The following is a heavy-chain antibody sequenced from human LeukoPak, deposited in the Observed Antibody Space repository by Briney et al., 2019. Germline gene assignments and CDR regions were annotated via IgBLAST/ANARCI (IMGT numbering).Heavy chain of an antibody. CDR2: INPGGDNT. CDR3: ARGIRYFDWLSTNTGYDAFDI. Sequence: ASVKVSCKASGYTFTNYYIHWVRQAPGQGLEWMGLINPGGDNTDYAQNFQGRVTMTRDTSTSTVYMGLSSLRSEDTAVYYCARGIRYFDWLSTNTGYDAFDIWGQGTMVTVSS. V-gene: IGHV1-46*01. CDR1: GYTFTNYY. J-gene: IGHJ3*02. D-gene: IGHD3-9*01.